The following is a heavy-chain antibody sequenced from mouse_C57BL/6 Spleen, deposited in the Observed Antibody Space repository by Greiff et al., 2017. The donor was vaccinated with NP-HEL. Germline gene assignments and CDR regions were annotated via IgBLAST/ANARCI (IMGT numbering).Heavy chain of an antibody. CDR2: IRSKSNNYAT. V-gene: IGHV10-1*01. Sequence: GGGLVQPKGSLKLSCAASGFSFNTYAMNWVRQAPGKGLEWVARIRSKSNNYATYYADSVKDRFTISRDDSESMLYLQMNNLKTEDTAMYYCVRHGGYAMDYWGQGTSVTVSS. J-gene: IGHJ4*01. CDR3: VRHGGYAMDY. CDR1: GFSFNTYA.